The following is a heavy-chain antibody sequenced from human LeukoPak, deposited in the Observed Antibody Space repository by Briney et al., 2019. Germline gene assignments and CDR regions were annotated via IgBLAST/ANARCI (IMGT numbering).Heavy chain of an antibody. Sequence: GGSLRLSCAASGLIFSSYWMSWVRQAPGKGLEWVANIKKDGSEKYYVDSVKGRFTISRDNAKNSLYLQMNSLRADDTAVYHCARQETSSYNGAFDIWGQGTMVTVSS. J-gene: IGHJ3*02. V-gene: IGHV3-7*01. D-gene: IGHD1-26*01. CDR2: IKKDGSEK. CDR1: GLIFSSYW. CDR3: ARQETSSYNGAFDI.